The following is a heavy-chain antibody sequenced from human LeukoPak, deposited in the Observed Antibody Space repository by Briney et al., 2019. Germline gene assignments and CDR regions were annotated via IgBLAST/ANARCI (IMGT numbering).Heavy chain of an antibody. CDR3: AKSGTYGSASDV. V-gene: IGHV3-30*02. CDR2: IRYDGSNK. Sequence: GGSLRLSCAASGFTFSSYGMHWVRQAPGKGLEWVAFIRYDGSNKYYADSVKSRFTISRDNSKNTLYLQMNNLRAEDTAVYYCAKSGTYGSASDVWGKGTTVTISS. D-gene: IGHD3-10*01. J-gene: IGHJ6*04. CDR1: GFTFSSYG.